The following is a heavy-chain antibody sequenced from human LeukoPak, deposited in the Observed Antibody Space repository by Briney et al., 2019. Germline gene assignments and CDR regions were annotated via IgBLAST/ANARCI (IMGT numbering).Heavy chain of an antibody. J-gene: IGHJ4*02. CDR2: IYYSGIT. Sequence: PSETLSLTCTVSGGSISSFYWSWIRQPPGKGLQWIGYIYYSGITRYNPSLKSRVTISVDTSKDQFSLKLSSVTAADTAVYYCASGGYSGYAFDYWGQGILVTVSS. CDR1: GGSISSFY. CDR3: ASGGYSGYAFDY. D-gene: IGHD5-12*01. V-gene: IGHV4-59*01.